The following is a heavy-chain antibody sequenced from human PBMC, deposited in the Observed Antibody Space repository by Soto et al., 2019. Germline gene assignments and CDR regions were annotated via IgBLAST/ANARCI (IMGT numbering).Heavy chain of an antibody. Sequence: WGSLRLSCAASGFTFSNYGMNWARQAPGRGLEWVTHINAPGETKSYSDSVKGRFTVSRDDAKNSLYLQMSSLRADDTAIYYCARDPEGINDFDYWGQGTLVTVSS. J-gene: IGHJ4*02. CDR2: INAPGETK. D-gene: IGHD2-21*01. CDR3: ARDPEGINDFDY. CDR1: GFTFSNYG. V-gene: IGHV3-48*04.